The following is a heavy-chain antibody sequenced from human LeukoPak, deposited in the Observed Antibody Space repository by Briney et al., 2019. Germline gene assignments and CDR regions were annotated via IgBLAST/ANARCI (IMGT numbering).Heavy chain of an antibody. CDR1: GYTFTGYD. CDR3: ARGEYSSSWYPFDY. CDR2: MKSNSGDT. Sequence: ASVKVSCKTSGYTFTGYDINWVRQAPGQGLEWMGWMKSNSGDTHFAQKFQGRLTMTRNTSINTAFMELGSLRSEDAAVYYCARGEYSSSWYPFDYWGQGSLVTVSS. J-gene: IGHJ4*02. D-gene: IGHD6-13*01. V-gene: IGHV1-8*01.